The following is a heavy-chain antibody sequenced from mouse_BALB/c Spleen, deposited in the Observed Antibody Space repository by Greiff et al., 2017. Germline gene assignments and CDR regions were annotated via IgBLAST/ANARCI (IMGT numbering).Heavy chain of an antibody. CDR3: ARHGYGNYEAMDY. CDR1: GFTFSSYA. V-gene: IGHV5-9-3*01. CDR2: ISSGGSYT. J-gene: IGHJ4*01. Sequence: DVKLVESGGGLVKPGGSLKLSCAASGFTFSSYAMSWVRQTPEKRLEWVATISSGGSYTYYPDSVKGRFTISRDNAKNTLYLQMSSLRSEDTAMYYCARHGYGNYEAMDYWGQGTSVTVSS. D-gene: IGHD2-10*02.